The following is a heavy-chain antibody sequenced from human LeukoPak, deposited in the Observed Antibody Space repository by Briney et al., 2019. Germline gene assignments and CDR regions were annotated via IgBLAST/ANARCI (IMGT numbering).Heavy chain of an antibody. CDR2: IKTDGSGR. V-gene: IGHV3-7*01. Sequence: GGSLRLSCVASGVTFSNFWMSWVRQTPGKGLEWVANIKTDGSGRFYVDSVKGRFTISRDNTENSLYLQMNSLRAEDTAVYYCAILAPFDYWGQGALVTVSS. CDR1: GVTFSNFW. CDR3: AILAPFDY. J-gene: IGHJ4*02.